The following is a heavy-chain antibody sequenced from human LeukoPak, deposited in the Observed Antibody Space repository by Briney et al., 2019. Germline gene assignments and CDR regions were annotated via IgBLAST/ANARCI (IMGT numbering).Heavy chain of an antibody. J-gene: IGHJ6*04. CDR2: ISSSSSYI. D-gene: IGHD3-22*01. Sequence: GGSLRLSCAASGFTFSSYSMNWVRQAPGKGLEWVSSISSSSSYIYYADSVKGRFTISRDNAKNSLYLQMNSLRAEDTAVYYCARRPNPYYYDSSGYYEFWDYWGKGTTVTVSS. V-gene: IGHV3-21*01. CDR1: GFTFSSYS. CDR3: ARRPNPYYYDSSGYYEFWDY.